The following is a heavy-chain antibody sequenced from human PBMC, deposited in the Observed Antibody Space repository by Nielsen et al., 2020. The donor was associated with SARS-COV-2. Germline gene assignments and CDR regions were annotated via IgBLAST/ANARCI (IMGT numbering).Heavy chain of an antibody. CDR3: ARDHYDSSGESFDY. CDR2: IYYSGST. Sequence: SETLSLTCTVSGGSISSYYWSWIRQPPGKGLEWIGYIYYSGSTNYNPSLKSRVTISVDTSKNQFSLKLSSVTAADTAVYYCARDHYDSSGESFDYWGQGTLVTVSS. D-gene: IGHD3-22*01. V-gene: IGHV4-59*12. J-gene: IGHJ4*02. CDR1: GGSISSYY.